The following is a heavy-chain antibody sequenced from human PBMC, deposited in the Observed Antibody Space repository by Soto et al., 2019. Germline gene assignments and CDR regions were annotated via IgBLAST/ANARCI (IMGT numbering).Heavy chain of an antibody. CDR2: FDPEDGET. J-gene: IGHJ3*02. V-gene: IGHV1-24*01. D-gene: IGHD2-15*01. Sequence: QVQLVQSGAEVKKPGASVKVSCKVSGYTLTELSMHWVRQAPGKVLEWMGGFDPEDGETIYAQKFEGRVTMTEETSTDTAYMALHSMRSEDTAVYYCATASRYCSGGSCCPLGAFDIWGQGTMVTVSS. CDR3: ATASRYCSGGSCCPLGAFDI. CDR1: GYTLTELS.